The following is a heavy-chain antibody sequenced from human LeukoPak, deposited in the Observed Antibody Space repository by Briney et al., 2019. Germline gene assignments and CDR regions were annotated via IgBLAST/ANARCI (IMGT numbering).Heavy chain of an antibody. CDR2: IIPIFGTT. CDR3: AAEYSSSPLPPPARH. D-gene: IGHD6-13*01. J-gene: IGHJ4*02. V-gene: IGHV1-69*01. Sequence: SVNVSCTASGGTFSSYAIDWVRQAPGQGLEWMGGIIPIFGTTNYAQKFQGRVTITAVESMRTAYMELSSLRSEDTAVYYCAAEYSSSPLPPPARHWGQGTLVTVSS. CDR1: GGTFSSYA.